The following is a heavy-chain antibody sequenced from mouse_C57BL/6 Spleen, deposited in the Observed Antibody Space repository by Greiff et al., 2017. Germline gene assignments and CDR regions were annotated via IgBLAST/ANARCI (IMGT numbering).Heavy chain of an antibody. Sequence: VKLQQPGAELVKPGASVKLSCKASGYTFTSYWMPWVKQRPGQGLEWIGMIHPNSGSTNYNEKFKSKATLTVDKSSSTAYMQLSSLTSEDSAVYYCARSTSHATFAYWGQGTLVTVSA. V-gene: IGHV1-64*01. CDR1: GYTFTSYW. CDR2: IHPNSGST. CDR3: ARSTSHATFAY. D-gene: IGHD3-2*02. J-gene: IGHJ3*01.